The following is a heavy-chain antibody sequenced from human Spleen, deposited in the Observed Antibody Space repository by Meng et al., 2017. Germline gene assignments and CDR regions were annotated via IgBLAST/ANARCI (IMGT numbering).Heavy chain of an antibody. CDR3: SKDYTGSDDY. Sequence: EVQLVESGGRLVQPGGSLRLSCAASGFTFSRYWTHWVRQVPGQGLVWVSRINPDGSSTSYADSVKGRFTISRDNAKNTLYLQMTSLRAEDTAVYYCSKDYTGSDDYWGQGTLVTVSS. CDR2: INPDGSST. J-gene: IGHJ4*02. V-gene: IGHV3-74*01. D-gene: IGHD5-12*01. CDR1: GFTFSRYW.